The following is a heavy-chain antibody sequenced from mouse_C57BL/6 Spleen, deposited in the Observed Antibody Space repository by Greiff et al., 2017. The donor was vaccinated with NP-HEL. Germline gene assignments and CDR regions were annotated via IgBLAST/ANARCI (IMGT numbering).Heavy chain of an antibody. CDR2: IDPENGDT. Sequence: VQLQQSGAELVRPGASVKLSCTASGFNIKDDYMHWVKQRPEQGLAWIGWIDPENGDTEYASKFQGTATITADTSSNTAYLQLSSLTSDDTAVYYCTRIYYGIYFYYWGQGTTLTVSS. V-gene: IGHV14-4*01. J-gene: IGHJ2*01. CDR3: TRIYYGIYFYY. D-gene: IGHD2-1*01. CDR1: GFNIKDDY.